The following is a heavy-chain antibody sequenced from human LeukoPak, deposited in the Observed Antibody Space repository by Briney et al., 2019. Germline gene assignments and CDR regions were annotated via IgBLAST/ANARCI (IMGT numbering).Heavy chain of an antibody. CDR3: ARAQYYYDSSGYTAFDI. CDR2: IYYSGST. Sequence: SETLSLTCTVSGGSISSSSYSWGWIRQPPGKGLEWIGSIYYSGSTYYNPSLKSRVTISVDTSKNQFSLKLSSVTAADTAVYYCARAQYYYDSSGYTAFDIWGQGTMVTVSS. CDR1: GGSISSSSYS. V-gene: IGHV4-39*01. D-gene: IGHD3-22*01. J-gene: IGHJ3*02.